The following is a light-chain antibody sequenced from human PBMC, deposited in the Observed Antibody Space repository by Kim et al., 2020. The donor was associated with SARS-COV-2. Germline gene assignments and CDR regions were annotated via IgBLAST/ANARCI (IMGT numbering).Light chain of an antibody. CDR1: QTMSGNY. V-gene: IGKV3-20*01. CDR2: NAF. J-gene: IGKJ3*01. Sequence: SPGERATRSCRASQTMSGNYLAWYQQKPGQAPRLLIRNAFSRATGIPDRFSGSGSGTDFTLTISRLEPEDFAEYYCQQYGSSPFTFGPGTKVDIK. CDR3: QQYGSSPFT.